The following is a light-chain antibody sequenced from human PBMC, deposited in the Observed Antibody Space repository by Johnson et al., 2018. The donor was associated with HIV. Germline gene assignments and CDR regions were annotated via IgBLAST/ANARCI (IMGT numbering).Light chain of an antibody. V-gene: IGLV1-51*02. J-gene: IGLJ1*01. CDR2: ENN. CDR1: SSNIGNNY. Sequence: QSLLTQPPSVSAAPGQKVTISCSGSSSNIGNNYVSWYQQLPGTAPKLLIYENNMRPSGIPDRFSGSKSGTSATLGIAGLQTGDAADYYCGTWDNSLSTGAVCGTGTKVTDL. CDR3: GTWDNSLSTGAV.